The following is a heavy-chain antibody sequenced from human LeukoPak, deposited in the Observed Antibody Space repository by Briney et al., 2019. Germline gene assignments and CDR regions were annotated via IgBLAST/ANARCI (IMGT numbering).Heavy chain of an antibody. CDR3: ARDRRQWLLLGGLDY. Sequence: GGSLRLSCAASGFTFSSYGMHWVRQAPGKGLEWVAVIWYDGSNKYYADSVKGRFTISRDNSKNTLYLQMNSLRAEDTAVYYCARDRRQWLLLGGLDYWGQGTLVTVSS. CDR2: IWYDGSNK. CDR1: GFTFSSYG. J-gene: IGHJ4*02. V-gene: IGHV3-33*01. D-gene: IGHD3-22*01.